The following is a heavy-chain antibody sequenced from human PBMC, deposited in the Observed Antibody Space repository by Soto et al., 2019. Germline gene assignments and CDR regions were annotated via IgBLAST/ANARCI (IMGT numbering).Heavy chain of an antibody. CDR1: GGSISSYY. Sequence: SETLSLTCTVSGGSISSYYWSCIRQPAGEGREWIGRINSRGRTNYNNSIKSRVTKSVDTSKIELSLKLSTVTAAVTALYYCARGVPDYYGSSGYYFCQGWFDPWGQGTLVTVSS. CDR2: INSRGRT. V-gene: IGHV4-4*07. CDR3: ARGVPDYYGSSGYYFCQGWFDP. D-gene: IGHD3-22*01. J-gene: IGHJ5*02.